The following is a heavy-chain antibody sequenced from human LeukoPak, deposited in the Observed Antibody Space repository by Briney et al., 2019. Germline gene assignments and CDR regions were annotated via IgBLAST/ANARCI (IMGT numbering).Heavy chain of an antibody. Sequence: SETLSLTCTVSAGSISSYYWSWIRQPPGKGLEWIGYIYYSGSTNYNPSLKSRVTISVDTAKNQFSLKLSFVTAADTAVYYCARVGPGSRYYYYYLDVWGKGTTVTVSS. CDR1: AGSISSYY. CDR3: ARVGPGSRYYYYYLDV. J-gene: IGHJ6*03. D-gene: IGHD3-10*01. CDR2: IYYSGST. V-gene: IGHV4-59*01.